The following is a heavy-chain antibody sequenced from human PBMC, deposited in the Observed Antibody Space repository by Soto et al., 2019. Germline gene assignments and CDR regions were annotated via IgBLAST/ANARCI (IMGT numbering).Heavy chain of an antibody. J-gene: IGHJ6*02. CDR3: ARGLRTGNYGMDV. Sequence: QEQLLQSGAEVRKPGSSVKVSCKASGGTFNNYAVSWVRQAPGQGLEWMGGIIPMFETVNYAQRFQCRLTIAADEATSTAYTELTSLTSADTAIYFCARGLRTGNYGMDVWGQGTTVTVSS. CDR1: GGTFNNYA. V-gene: IGHV1-69*01. CDR2: IIPMFETV. D-gene: IGHD2-15*01.